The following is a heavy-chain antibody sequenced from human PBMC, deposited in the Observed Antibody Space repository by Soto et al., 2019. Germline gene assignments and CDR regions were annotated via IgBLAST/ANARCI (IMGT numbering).Heavy chain of an antibody. CDR2: IYYSGNT. Sequence: SETLSLTCTVSGGSISSYYWTWIRQPPGKGLEWIGYIYYSGNTHYNPSLKSRVMISVDTSKNQFSLNLSSVTAADTAVYYCASGYYDILTGRDTKYYFDYWGQGALVTVSS. CDR3: ASGYYDILTGRDTKYYFDY. V-gene: IGHV4-30-4*01. CDR1: GGSISSYY. D-gene: IGHD3-9*01. J-gene: IGHJ4*02.